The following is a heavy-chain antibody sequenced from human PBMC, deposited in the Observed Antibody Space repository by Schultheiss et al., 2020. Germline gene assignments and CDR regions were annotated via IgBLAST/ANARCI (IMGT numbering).Heavy chain of an antibody. CDR1: GFTFSRYA. CDR3: AKPRGGYNQFDY. J-gene: IGHJ4*02. Sequence: GGSLRLSCAASGFTFSRYAMSWVRQAPGKGLEWVSAINRSGGSTYYADSVKGRFIISRDNSKNTLYLQMNTLRAEDTAVYYCAKPRGGYNQFDYWGQGTLVTVSS. CDR2: INRSGGST. D-gene: IGHD5-24*01. V-gene: IGHV3-23*01.